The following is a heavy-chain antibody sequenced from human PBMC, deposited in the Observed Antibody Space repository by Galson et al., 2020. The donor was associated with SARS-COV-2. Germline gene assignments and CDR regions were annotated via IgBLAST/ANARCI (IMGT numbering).Heavy chain of an antibody. CDR3: ARVRGSSGYIDY. Sequence: SGPTLVKPTQTLTLTCTFSGFSLSTSGMCVSWIRQPPGKALEWLVRIDWDDDKYYNSSLKNRLTISKDTSKNQVVLTMTNMDPVDTATYYCARVRGSSGYIDYGGQGTLVTVSA. V-gene: IGHV2-70*11. CDR1: GFSLSTSGMC. D-gene: IGHD6-13*01. CDR2: IDWDDDK. J-gene: IGHJ4*02.